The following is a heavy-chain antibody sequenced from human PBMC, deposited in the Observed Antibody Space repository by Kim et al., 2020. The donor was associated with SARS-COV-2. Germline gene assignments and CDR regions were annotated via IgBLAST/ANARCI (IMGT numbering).Heavy chain of an antibody. J-gene: IGHJ4*02. CDR3: ARGLSSLDY. V-gene: IGHV3-53*01. D-gene: IGHD6-13*01. Sequence: GSTYYADSVKGRFTISRGNSKNTLYLQMNSLRGDDTAVYYCARGLSSLDYWGQGTLVTVSS. CDR2: GST.